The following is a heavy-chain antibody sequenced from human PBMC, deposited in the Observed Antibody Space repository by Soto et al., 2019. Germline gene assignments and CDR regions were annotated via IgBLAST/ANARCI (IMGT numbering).Heavy chain of an antibody. V-gene: IGHV3-9*01. J-gene: IGHJ4*02. Sequence: GGSLRLSCAASGFTFDDYAMHWVRQAPGKGLEWVSGISWNSGSIGYADSVKGRFTISRDNAKNSLYLQMNSLRAEDTALYYCAKASPSYFMVRGVIISGLFDYWGQGTLVTVSS. CDR3: AKASPSYFMVRGVIISGLFDY. CDR1: GFTFDDYA. CDR2: ISWNSGSI. D-gene: IGHD3-10*01.